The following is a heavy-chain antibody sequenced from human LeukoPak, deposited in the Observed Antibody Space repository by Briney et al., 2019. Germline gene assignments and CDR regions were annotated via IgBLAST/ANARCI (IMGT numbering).Heavy chain of an antibody. CDR2: INHSGYT. V-gene: IGHV4-34*01. D-gene: IGHD2-21*02. J-gene: IGHJ4*02. Sequence: SETLSLTCAVSGASFDDYYWSWVRQTPGKGLEWIGEINHSGYTNDSPSLKSRVTLSIDTSRKQFSLNLRSVTVADTGIYYCTRMTAGHDYWGQGTLVTVSS. CDR1: GASFDDYY. CDR3: TRMTAGHDY.